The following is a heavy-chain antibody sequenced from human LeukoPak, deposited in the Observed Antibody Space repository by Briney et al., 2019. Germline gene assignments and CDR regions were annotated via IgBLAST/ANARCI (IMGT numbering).Heavy chain of an antibody. CDR3: ARDLGWGSGYFDY. Sequence: SETLSLTCTVSGGSISSYYWSWIRQPPGKGLEWIGYIYHSGSTNYNPSLKSRVTISVDTSKNQFPLKLSSVTAEDTAVYYCARDLGWGSGYFDYWGQGTLVTVSS. CDR1: GGSISSYY. V-gene: IGHV4-59*01. D-gene: IGHD7-27*01. J-gene: IGHJ4*02. CDR2: IYHSGST.